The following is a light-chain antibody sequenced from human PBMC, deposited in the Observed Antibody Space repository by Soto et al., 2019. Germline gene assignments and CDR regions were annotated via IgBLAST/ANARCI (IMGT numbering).Light chain of an antibody. V-gene: IGLV2-14*01. CDR3: SSYTCSSTTLDF. J-gene: IGLJ1*01. Sequence: QSALTQPASVSGSPGQSITISCTGTSSDVGGYNYVSWYQQHPGKAPKLMIYDVSNRPSGFSNRFSGSKSGNTASLTISGLQTEDEADYYCSSYTCSSTTLDFFGAGSNVTVL. CDR1: SSDVGGYNY. CDR2: DVS.